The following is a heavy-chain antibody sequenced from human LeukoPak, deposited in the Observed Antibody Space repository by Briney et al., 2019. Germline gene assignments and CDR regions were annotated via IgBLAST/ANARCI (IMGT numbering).Heavy chain of an antibody. CDR1: GGSISSYY. D-gene: IGHD2-2*01. CDR3: ARVRRGYCSSTSCFDAFDI. V-gene: IGHV4-59*01. CDR2: IYYSGST. Sequence: SETLSLTCTVSGGSISSYYWSWIRQPPGKGLEWIGYIYYSGSTNYNPSLKSRVTISVDTSKNQFSLKLSSVTAADTAVYYCARVRRGYCSSTSCFDAFDIWGQGTMVTVSS. J-gene: IGHJ3*02.